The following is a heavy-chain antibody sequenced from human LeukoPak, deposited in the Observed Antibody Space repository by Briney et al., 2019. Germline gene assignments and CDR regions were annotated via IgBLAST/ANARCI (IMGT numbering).Heavy chain of an antibody. D-gene: IGHD4-23*01. CDR1: GFTFSSYW. CDR3: TSSGSRWDYFDY. CDR2: IKTKPEGGTT. Sequence: GGSLRLSCAASGFTFSSYWMHWVRQAPGKGLEWVARIKTKPEGGTTDYAAPVKGRFTISRDDSKNTLYLQMNSLKTEDTAVYYCTSSGSRWDYFDYWGQGTLATVSS. V-gene: IGHV3-15*05. J-gene: IGHJ4*02.